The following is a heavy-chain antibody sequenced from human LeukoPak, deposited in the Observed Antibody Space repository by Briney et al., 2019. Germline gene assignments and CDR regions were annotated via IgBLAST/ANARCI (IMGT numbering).Heavy chain of an antibody. V-gene: IGHV3-21*04. Sequence: GGSLRLSCAASGFTFSSYSMNWVRQAPGKGLEWVSSISSSSSYIYYADSVKGRFTISRDNAKNSLYLQMNSLRAEDTAVYYCAKRTVTRIGVYYYYGMDVWGQGTTVTVSS. CDR2: ISSSSSYI. J-gene: IGHJ6*02. CDR1: GFTFSSYS. CDR3: AKRTVTRIGVYYYYGMDV. D-gene: IGHD4-17*01.